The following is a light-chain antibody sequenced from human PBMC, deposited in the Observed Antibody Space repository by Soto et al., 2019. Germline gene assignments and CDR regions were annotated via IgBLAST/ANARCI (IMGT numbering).Light chain of an antibody. CDR3: HQYQNWPSIT. CDR2: AAS. V-gene: IGKV3-15*01. CDR1: LNIGSD. J-gene: IGKJ5*01. Sequence: EIVMTQSPATLSVSPGGRATLSCRASLNIGSDLAWYRQKPGQAPRLLIYAASTRATGIPARFSGSGSGTEFTLTISSLQSEDFAIYYCHQYQNWPSITFGQGTRLETK.